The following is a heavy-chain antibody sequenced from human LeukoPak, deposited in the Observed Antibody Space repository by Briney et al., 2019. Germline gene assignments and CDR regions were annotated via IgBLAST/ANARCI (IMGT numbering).Heavy chain of an antibody. CDR3: ARLRDTGAAAGYFDY. Sequence: SQTLSLTCSVSGGSISSTNWWTWVRQPPRKGLEWLGDIFHSGSTNYNPSLKSRVTISVDTSTNQFSLELSSVTAADTAVYYCARLRDTGAAAGYFDYWGQGTLVTVSS. J-gene: IGHJ4*02. CDR1: GGSISSTNW. V-gene: IGHV4-4*02. CDR2: IFHSGST. D-gene: IGHD6-13*01.